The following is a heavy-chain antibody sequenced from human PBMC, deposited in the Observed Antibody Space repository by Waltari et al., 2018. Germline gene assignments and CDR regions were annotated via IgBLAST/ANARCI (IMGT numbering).Heavy chain of an antibody. D-gene: IGHD4-17*01. CDR3: GRIAFGDDGGYFQH. Sequence: QLQLQESGPGLVKPSETLSLTCTVSGGPIRPNYNWGGIRQPPGKGLEWMGKMKYRGGTLYNPSLNSRVTISWDTAKNQFSLRLSSVGAADTAVYFCGRIAFGDDGGYFQHWGQGTLVTVSS. V-gene: IGHV4-39*01. CDR2: MKYRGGT. J-gene: IGHJ1*01. CDR1: GGPIRPNYN.